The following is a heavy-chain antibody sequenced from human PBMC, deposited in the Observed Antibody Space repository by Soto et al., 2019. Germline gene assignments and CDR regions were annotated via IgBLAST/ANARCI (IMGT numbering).Heavy chain of an antibody. V-gene: IGHV5-51*01. J-gene: IGHJ6*02. CDR2: IYPGDSDT. CDR3: ARHAYDWNYYYYGMDV. Sequence: PGESLKISCKGSGYRFTNYWISWVRQMPGKGLEWMGIIYPGDSDTRYSPSFQGQVTISADKSISTAYLQWSSLKASDTAMYYCARHAYDWNYYYYGMDVWGQGTTVTVSS. CDR1: GYRFTNYW. D-gene: IGHD3-16*01.